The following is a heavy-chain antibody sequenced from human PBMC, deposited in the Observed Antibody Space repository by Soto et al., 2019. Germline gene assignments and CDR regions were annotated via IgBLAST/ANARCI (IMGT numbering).Heavy chain of an antibody. CDR2: IYYSGST. Sequence: SETLSLTCTVSGGSISSGDYYWSWIRQPPGKGLEWIGYIYYSGSTYYNPSPKSRVTISVDTSKNQFSLKLSSVTAADTAVYYGAREGTVSYYFDYWGQGTLVTVSS. V-gene: IGHV4-30-4*01. J-gene: IGHJ4*02. D-gene: IGHD1-1*01. CDR1: GGSISSGDYY. CDR3: AREGTVSYYFDY.